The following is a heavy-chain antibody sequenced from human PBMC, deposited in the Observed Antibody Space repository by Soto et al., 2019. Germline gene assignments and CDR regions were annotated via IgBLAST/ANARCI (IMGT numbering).Heavy chain of an antibody. D-gene: IGHD3-9*01. J-gene: IGHJ4*02. V-gene: IGHV3-23*01. CDR2: ISGSGGST. CDR3: AKASNRGDFEYYFDY. Sequence: GGSLRLSCAASGFTFSSYAMSWVRQAPGKGLEWVSAISGSGGSTYYADSVKGRFTISRDNSKNTLYLQMNSLRAEDTAVYYCAKASNRGDFEYYFDYWGQGTLVTVSS. CDR1: GFTFSSYA.